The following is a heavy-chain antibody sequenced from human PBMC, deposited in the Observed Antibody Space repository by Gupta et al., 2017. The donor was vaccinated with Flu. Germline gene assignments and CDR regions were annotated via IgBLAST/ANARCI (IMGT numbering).Heavy chain of an antibody. V-gene: IGHV5-51*01. CDR2: IYPGDSDT. CDR3: ARQTYYYDSSGYQVNYFDY. D-gene: IGHD3-22*01. J-gene: IGHJ4*02. Sequence: EVQLVQSGAEVKKPGESLKISCKGSGYSFTSYWIGWVRQMPGKGLEWMGIIYPGDSDTRYSPSFQGQVTIAADKSISTAYLQWSSLKASDTAMYYCARQTYYYDSSGYQVNYFDYWGQGTLVTVSS. CDR1: GYSFTSYW.